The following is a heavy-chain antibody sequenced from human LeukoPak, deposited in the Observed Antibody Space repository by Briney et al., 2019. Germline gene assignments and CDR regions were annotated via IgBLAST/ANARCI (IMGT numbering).Heavy chain of an antibody. CDR1: GFTFSDYY. J-gene: IGHJ6*02. V-gene: IGHV3-11*01. CDR2: ISSSGSTI. CDR3: ASGYDSSGYYLLDYYYGMDV. D-gene: IGHD3-22*01. Sequence: GGSLRLSCAASGFTFSDYYMSWIRQAPGKGLGWVSYISSSGSTIYDADSVKGLFTISRDNAKNSLYLQMNSLRAEDTAVYYCASGYDSSGYYLLDYYYGMDVWGQGTTVTVSS.